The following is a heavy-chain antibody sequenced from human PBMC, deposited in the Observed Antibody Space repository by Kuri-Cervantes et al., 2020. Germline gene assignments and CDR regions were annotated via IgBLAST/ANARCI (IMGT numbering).Heavy chain of an antibody. V-gene: IGHV4-59*12. CDR1: GGSISSYY. CDR3: ARDHGDYFDY. Sequence: SATLSHTCTVSGGSISSYYCSWIRQPPGKGLEWICYIYYRGSTFYNPSLKSRVNILVDTSKNQLSLKLSSVTAADTAMYYCARDHGDYFDYWGQGTVVTVSS. D-gene: IGHD4-17*01. CDR2: IYYRGST. J-gene: IGHJ4*02.